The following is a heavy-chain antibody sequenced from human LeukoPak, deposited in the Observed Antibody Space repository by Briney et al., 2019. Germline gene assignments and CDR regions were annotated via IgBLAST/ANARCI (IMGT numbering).Heavy chain of an antibody. CDR2: ISYSGST. CDR3: ARHVYDSSGYYPDY. J-gene: IGHJ4*02. D-gene: IGHD3-22*01. Sequence: ASETLSLTCTVSGVSISTYSWSWIRQPPGKGLEWIGYISYSGSTSYNPSLRSRVTISVDTSKNQFSLKLSSVTAADTAVYYCARHVYDSSGYYPDYWGQGTLVTVSS. V-gene: IGHV4-59*08. CDR1: GVSISTYS.